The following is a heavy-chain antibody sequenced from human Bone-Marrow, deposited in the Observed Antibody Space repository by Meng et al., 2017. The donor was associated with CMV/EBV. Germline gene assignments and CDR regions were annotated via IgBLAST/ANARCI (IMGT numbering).Heavy chain of an antibody. J-gene: IGHJ4*02. CDR3: ARTSRGWTYSDY. CDR1: GGSISSYY. Sequence: SETLSLTCTVSGGSISSYYWSWIRQPPGKGLEWIGYIYYSGSTNYNPSLKSRVSISVDTAKNQFSLKLNSVTAADTAVYFCARTSRGWTYSDYWGQGALVTFSS. D-gene: IGHD6-19*01. V-gene: IGHV4-59*12. CDR2: IYYSGST.